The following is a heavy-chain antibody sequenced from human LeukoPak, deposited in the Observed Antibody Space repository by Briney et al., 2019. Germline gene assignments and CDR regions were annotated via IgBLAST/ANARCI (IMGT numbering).Heavy chain of an antibody. D-gene: IGHD3-10*01. J-gene: IGHJ5*02. V-gene: IGHV1-18*01. Sequence: ASVKVSCKASGYTFTNYGISWVRQAPGQGLEWMGWISAYNGNTNYAQKLQGRVTMTTDTSTSTAYMELRSLRSDDTAVYYCARERGVCFSELGYNWFDPWGQGTLVTVSS. CDR3: ARERGVCFSELGYNWFDP. CDR1: GYTFTNYG. CDR2: ISAYNGNT.